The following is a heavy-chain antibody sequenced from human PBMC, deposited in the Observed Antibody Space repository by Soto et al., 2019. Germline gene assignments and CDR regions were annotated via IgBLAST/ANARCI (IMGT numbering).Heavy chain of an antibody. CDR2: ISGSGGST. CDR1: GFTFSSYA. Sequence: EVQLLESGGGLVQPGGSLRLSCAASGFTFSSYAMSWVRHAPGKGLEWVSSISGSGGSTYYADSVKGRFTISRDNSMNTLYFQMKSLRAEATAVYYCAKELYHRLGTAFDNWGQGTMVTVSS. D-gene: IGHD1-1*01. V-gene: IGHV3-23*01. CDR3: AKELYHRLGTAFDN. J-gene: IGHJ3*02.